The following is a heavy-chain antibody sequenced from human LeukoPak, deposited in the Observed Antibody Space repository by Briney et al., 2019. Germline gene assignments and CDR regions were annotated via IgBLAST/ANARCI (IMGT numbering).Heavy chain of an antibody. D-gene: IGHD2-15*01. CDR3: TREARVGNWFDP. CDR2: INPDNGGT. Sequence: ASVKVSCKASGYTFTDYYIHWVRQAPGQGLEWMGWINPDNGGTNYAQKFQGRVTMTRDTSISTVYMDLSRLRPDDTAVFYCTREARVGNWFDPWGQGTQVTVSS. V-gene: IGHV1-2*02. CDR1: GYTFTDYY. J-gene: IGHJ5*02.